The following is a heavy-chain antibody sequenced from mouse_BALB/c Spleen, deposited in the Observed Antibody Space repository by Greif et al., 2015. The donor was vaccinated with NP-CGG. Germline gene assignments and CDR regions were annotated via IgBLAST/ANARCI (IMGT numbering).Heavy chain of an antibody. CDR1: GYTFTSYW. J-gene: IGHJ2*01. D-gene: IGHD1-2*01. CDR2: INPSTGYT. V-gene: IGHV1-7*01. CDR3: ARATTATFDY. Sequence: QVQLQQSGAELAKPGASVKMSCKASGYTFTSYWTHWVKQRPGQGLEWIGYINPSTGYTEYNQKFKDKATLTADKSSSTAYMQLSSLTSEDSAVYYCARATTATFDYWGQGTTLTVSS.